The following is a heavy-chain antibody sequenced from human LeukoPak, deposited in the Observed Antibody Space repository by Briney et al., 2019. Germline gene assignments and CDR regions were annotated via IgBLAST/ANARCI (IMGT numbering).Heavy chain of an antibody. CDR2: INPNSGGT. CDR1: GYTFTGYY. D-gene: IGHD3-3*01. Sequence: GASVKVSCKASGYTFTGYYMHWVRQAPGQGLEWMGWINPNSGGTNYAQKFQGRVTMTRDTSISTAYMELSRLRSDDTAVYYCARHGGMTIFGVAQPGGAFDIWGQGTVVTVSS. CDR3: ARHGGMTIFGVAQPGGAFDI. J-gene: IGHJ3*02. V-gene: IGHV1-2*02.